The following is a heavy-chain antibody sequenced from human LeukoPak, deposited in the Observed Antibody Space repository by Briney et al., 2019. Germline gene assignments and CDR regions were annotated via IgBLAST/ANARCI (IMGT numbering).Heavy chain of an antibody. V-gene: IGHV4-34*01. J-gene: IGHJ4*02. CDR3: ARSSSGWHFDY. CDR1: GFTFSSYS. Sequence: GSLRLSCAASGFTFSSYSMNWVRQAPGKGLEWIGEINHSGSTNYNPSLKSRVTISVDTSKNQFSLKLSSVTAADTAVYYCARSSSGWHFDYWGQGTLVTVSS. D-gene: IGHD6-19*01. CDR2: INHSGST.